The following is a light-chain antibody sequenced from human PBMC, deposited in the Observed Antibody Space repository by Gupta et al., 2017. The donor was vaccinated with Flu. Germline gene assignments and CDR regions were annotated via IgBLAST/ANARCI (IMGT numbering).Light chain of an antibody. J-gene: IGLJ3*02. CDR2: GEN. Sequence: SSELTQDPAVSVALGRTLRYTSIGDSLRSYYASWYQQTPGQAPVLVIYGENKRPSGIPDRFSGSRSGNTASLTITGAQAEDEADYYCNSRDSSGNHLWVFGGGTKLTVL. V-gene: IGLV3-19*01. CDR3: NSRDSSGNHLWV. CDR1: SLRSYY.